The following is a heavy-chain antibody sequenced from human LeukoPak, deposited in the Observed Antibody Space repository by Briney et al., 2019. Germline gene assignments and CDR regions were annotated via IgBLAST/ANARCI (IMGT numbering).Heavy chain of an antibody. CDR2: IYTSGST. J-gene: IGHJ4*02. D-gene: IGHD7-27*01. CDR3: ARGPLTGPPGH. CDR1: GGSISSGSYY. V-gene: IGHV4-61*02. Sequence: ASQTLSLTCTVSGGSISSGSYYWSWIRQPAGKGLEWIGRIYTSGSTNYNPSLKSRVTISVDTSKNQFSLKLSSVTAADTAVYYCARGPLTGPPGHWGQGTLVTVSS.